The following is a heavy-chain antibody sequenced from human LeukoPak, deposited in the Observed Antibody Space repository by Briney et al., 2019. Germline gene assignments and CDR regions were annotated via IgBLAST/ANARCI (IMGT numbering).Heavy chain of an antibody. V-gene: IGHV3-21*01. CDR2: ISTSSSYI. CDR3: ARVGSGSAYRSFDY. J-gene: IGHJ4*02. CDR1: GFTFNRYN. D-gene: IGHD3-10*01. Sequence: GGSLRLSCAASGFTFNRYNMNWVRRAPGKGLEWVSSISTSSSYIYYADSLRGRLIISRDNAKNSLYLQMNSLRAEDTAVYSCARVGSGSAYRSFDYWGQGTLVTVSS.